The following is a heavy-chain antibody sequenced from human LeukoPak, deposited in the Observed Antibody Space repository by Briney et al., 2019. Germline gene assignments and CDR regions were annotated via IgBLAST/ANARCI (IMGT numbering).Heavy chain of an antibody. Sequence: GGSLGRYCKAPGSTFSSYAMLMVHLDPSKGMARAKVISYDGSNKYYADSVKGRFTISRDNSKNTLYLQMNSLRAEDTAVYYCAREIATVAPPGYFGYWGQGTLVTVSS. CDR3: AREIATVAPPGYFGY. D-gene: IGHD4-23*01. CDR2: ISYDGSNK. V-gene: IGHV3-30-3*01. CDR1: GSTFSSYA. J-gene: IGHJ4*02.